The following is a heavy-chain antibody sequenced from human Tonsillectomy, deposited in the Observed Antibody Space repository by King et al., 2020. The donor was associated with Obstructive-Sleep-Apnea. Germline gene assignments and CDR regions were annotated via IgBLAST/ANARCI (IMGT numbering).Heavy chain of an antibody. Sequence: QLQESGPGLVKPSETLSLTCTVSGDSISNSNYYWGWIRQPPGKGLEWIGNIYYTGSTYYNPSLKSRVTISVDTSENQFSLKLSSVTAADTAVYYCASESLYYYVSSVNSYRTPDSWGKGPLFPVSS. CDR2: IYYTGST. V-gene: IGHV4-39*07. CDR3: ASESLYYYVSSVNSYRTPDS. J-gene: IGHJ4*02. D-gene: IGHD3-22*01. CDR1: GDSISNSNYY.